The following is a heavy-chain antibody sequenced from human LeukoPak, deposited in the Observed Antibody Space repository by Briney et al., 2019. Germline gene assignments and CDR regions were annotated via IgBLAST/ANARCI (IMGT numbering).Heavy chain of an antibody. CDR3: TTRDGPHP. Sequence: GGSLRLSCAASGFTFSNAWMSWVRQAPGKGLEWVGFIRSKAYGGTTEYAASVKGRFTISRDDSKSIAYLQMNSLKTEDTAVYYCTTRDGPHPWGQGTLVTVSS. V-gene: IGHV3-49*04. CDR2: IRSKAYGGTT. D-gene: IGHD5-24*01. J-gene: IGHJ5*02. CDR1: GFTFSNAW.